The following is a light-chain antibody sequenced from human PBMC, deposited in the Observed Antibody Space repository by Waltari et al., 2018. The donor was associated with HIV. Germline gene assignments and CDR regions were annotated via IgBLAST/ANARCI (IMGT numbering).Light chain of an antibody. CDR1: NIGTKN. CDR2: SDN. Sequence: SYELTQPLSVSVALGQTARLTCGGHNIGTKNVHWYQQKPGQAPNLVIYSDNNRPSGTPERFSGSNAGNTATLTISRAQAGDEADYYCQVWDSSTVVFGTGTKVTVL. J-gene: IGLJ1*01. V-gene: IGLV3-9*01. CDR3: QVWDSSTVV.